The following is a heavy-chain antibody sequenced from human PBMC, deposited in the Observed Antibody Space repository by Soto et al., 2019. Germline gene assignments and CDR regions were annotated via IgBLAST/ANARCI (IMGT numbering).Heavy chain of an antibody. V-gene: IGHV3-33*01. CDR2: IWYDGSNK. D-gene: IGHD3-10*01. Sequence: QVQLVESGGGVVQPGRSLRLSCAASGFTFSSYGMHWVRQAPGKGLEWVAVIWYDGSNKYYADSVKGRFTICRDNSKNTLYLQMNSLRAEDTAVYYCARDHLRVRGATDIWGQGTMVTVSS. CDR1: GFTFSSYG. CDR3: ARDHLRVRGATDI. J-gene: IGHJ3*02.